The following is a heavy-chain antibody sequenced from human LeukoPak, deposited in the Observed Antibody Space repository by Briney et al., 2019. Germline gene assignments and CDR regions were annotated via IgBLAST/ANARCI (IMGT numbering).Heavy chain of an antibody. CDR3: AREGYCNAGACRPY. Sequence: SQTLSLTCTVSGGSINSGDYYWGWIRQPAGKGLEWIGRICTSGSTNYNPSLKSRVTISADTAKNQVSLKVTSVTAADTAVYYCAREGYCNAGACRPYWGQGTLVTVSS. CDR2: ICTSGST. J-gene: IGHJ1*01. V-gene: IGHV4-61*02. D-gene: IGHD2-15*01. CDR1: GGSINSGDYY.